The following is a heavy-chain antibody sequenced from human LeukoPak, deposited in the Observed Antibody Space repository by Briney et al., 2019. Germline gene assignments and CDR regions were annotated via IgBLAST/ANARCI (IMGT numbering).Heavy chain of an antibody. J-gene: IGHJ4*02. CDR2: INHSGST. V-gene: IGHV4-34*01. CDR1: GGSFSGYY. Sequence: SETLSLTCAVYGGSFSGYYWSWIRQPPGKELEWIGEINHSGSTNYNPSLKSRVTISVDTSKNQFSLKLSSVTAADTAVYYCASRRFGELLLDYWGQGTLVTVSS. D-gene: IGHD3-10*01. CDR3: ASRRFGELLLDY.